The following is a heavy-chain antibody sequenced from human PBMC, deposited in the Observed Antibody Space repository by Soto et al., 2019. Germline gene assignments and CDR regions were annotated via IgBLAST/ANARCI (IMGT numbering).Heavy chain of an antibody. V-gene: IGHV1-69*13. CDR1: GGTFSSYA. Sequence: ASVKVSCKASGGTFSSYAISWVRQAPGQGLEWMGGIIPIFGTANYAQKFQGRVTITADESTSTAYMELSSLRSEDTAVYYCARGETGTTRFYYYYGMDVWGQGTTVTVSS. CDR3: ARGETGTTRFYYYYGMDV. CDR2: IIPIFGTA. J-gene: IGHJ6*02. D-gene: IGHD1-7*01.